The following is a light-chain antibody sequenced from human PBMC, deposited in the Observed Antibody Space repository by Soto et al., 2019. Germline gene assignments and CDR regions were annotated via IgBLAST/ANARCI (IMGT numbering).Light chain of an antibody. Sequence: QSALTQPASVSGSPGQSITISCTGTSSDVGGYNYVSWYQQHPGKAPKLMIYEVSNRPSGVSNRFSGSKSGNMASLTISGLQAEDEADYYCSSYTSSSTGVFGGGTKVTVL. CDR3: SSYTSSSTGV. J-gene: IGLJ2*01. CDR2: EVS. V-gene: IGLV2-14*01. CDR1: SSDVGGYNY.